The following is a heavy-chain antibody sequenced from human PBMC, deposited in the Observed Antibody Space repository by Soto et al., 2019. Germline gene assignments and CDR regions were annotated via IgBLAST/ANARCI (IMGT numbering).Heavy chain of an antibody. CDR3: AKGGWYYDYVWGSYRYFSDAFDI. CDR2: ISGSGGST. CDR1: GFTFSSYA. J-gene: IGHJ3*02. Sequence: LRLSCAASGFTFSSYAMIWVRQAPGKVLEWVSAISGSGGSTYYADSVKGRFTISRDNSKNTLYLQMNSLRAEDTAVYYCAKGGWYYDYVWGSYRYFSDAFDIWGQGTMVTVSS. D-gene: IGHD3-16*02. V-gene: IGHV3-23*01.